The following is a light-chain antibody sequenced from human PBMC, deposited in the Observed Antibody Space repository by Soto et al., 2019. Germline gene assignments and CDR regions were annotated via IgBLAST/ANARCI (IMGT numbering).Light chain of an antibody. CDR2: LGS. CDR3: MQALQPPQT. V-gene: IGKV2-28*01. J-gene: IGKJ1*01. Sequence: DIVMTQSPLSLPVTPGEPASISCRSSQSLLHSNGYNYLDWYLQKPGQSPQLLIYLGSNRASGVPDRFSGGGSGTDFTLKISRVEAEDVGVYYCMQALQPPQTFGQGTKVEIK. CDR1: QSLLHSNGYNY.